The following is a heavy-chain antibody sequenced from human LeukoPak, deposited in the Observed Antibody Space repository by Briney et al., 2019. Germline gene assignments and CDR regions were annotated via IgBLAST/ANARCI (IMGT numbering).Heavy chain of an antibody. V-gene: IGHV1-2*02. CDR2: INPNSGGT. CDR3: ARGRYSYGNFDY. Sequence: ASVKVSCKASGYTFTGYYMHWVRQAPGQGLEWMGWINPNSGGTNYAQKFQGRVTMTRDTSISTAYMELSRLRSDDTAAYYCARGRYSYGNFDYWGQGTLVTVSS. J-gene: IGHJ4*02. CDR1: GYTFTGYY. D-gene: IGHD5-18*01.